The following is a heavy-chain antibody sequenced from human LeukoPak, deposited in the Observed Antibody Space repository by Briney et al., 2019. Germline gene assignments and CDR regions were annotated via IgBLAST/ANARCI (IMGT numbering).Heavy chain of an antibody. J-gene: IGHJ4*02. CDR3: ARLSTVSTSFDY. V-gene: IGHV4-4*07. Sequence: SETLSLTCTVSGGSISSYYWSWIRQPAGKGLEWLGRIYTSGTTHYNPSLKSRVTMSVDTSKNQCSLKLSSVTAADTAVYYCARLSTVSTSFDYWGQGTLVTVSS. CDR1: GGSISSYY. D-gene: IGHD4-17*01. CDR2: IYTSGTT.